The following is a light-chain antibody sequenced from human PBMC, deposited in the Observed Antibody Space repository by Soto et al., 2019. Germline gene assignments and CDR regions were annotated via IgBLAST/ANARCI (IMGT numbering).Light chain of an antibody. J-gene: IGLJ2*01. Sequence: QSALTQPASVSGSPGQSITMSCTGTSSDVGSYNLVSWYQQHPGKAPKLMIFEVSKRPSGVSNRFSGSKSGNTASLTISGLQAEDEADYYCYSYAGSSTFEFGGGTKLTVL. CDR1: SSDVGSYNL. CDR3: YSYAGSSTFE. V-gene: IGLV2-23*02. CDR2: EVS.